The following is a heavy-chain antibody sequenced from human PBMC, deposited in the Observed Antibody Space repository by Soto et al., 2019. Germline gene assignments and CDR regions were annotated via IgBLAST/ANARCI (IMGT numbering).Heavy chain of an antibody. CDR3: AKDATRTSGWYYFDY. D-gene: IGHD6-19*01. CDR2: IDYSGGTT. V-gene: IGHV3-23*01. CDR1: GVTLSILA. J-gene: IGHJ4*02. Sequence: XGSLRLSCAASGVTLSILAMGWVRQAPGKGLEWVSVIDYSGGTTYYTDSVKGRFIISRDNSKKMLYLQMNSLRAEDTAVYYCAKDATRTSGWYYFDYWGQGTLVTVSS.